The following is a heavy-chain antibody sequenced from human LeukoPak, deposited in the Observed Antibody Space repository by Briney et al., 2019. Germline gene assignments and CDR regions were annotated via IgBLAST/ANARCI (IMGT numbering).Heavy chain of an antibody. CDR1: GYTFTGYY. Sequence: ASVKVSCKASGYTFTGYYMHWVRQAPGQGPEWMGWINPNSGDTSCAQKFQGRVSVTRDTSISTAYMELSGLTSDDTAVYYCAREGSCTITSRPNDFWGQGTLVTVSS. CDR3: AREGSCTITSRPNDF. J-gene: IGHJ4*02. CDR2: INPNSGDT. D-gene: IGHD2-8*01. V-gene: IGHV1-2*02.